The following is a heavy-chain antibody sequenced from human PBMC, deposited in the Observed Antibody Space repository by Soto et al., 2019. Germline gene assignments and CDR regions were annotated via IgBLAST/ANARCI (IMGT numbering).Heavy chain of an antibody. D-gene: IGHD3-22*01. CDR2: ISRYGDIT. Sequence: EVQLLESGGDLIQPGGSLRLSCAASGFTFNIYAMTWVRQAPGKGLEWVSAISRYGDITYYADSVEGRFSISRDNSKNTLYLQMNSLRAEHTAVYYCAKDRYLDHDSRGYLFDNWGQGTLVPVSS. J-gene: IGHJ4*02. CDR1: GFTFNIYA. V-gene: IGHV3-23*01. CDR3: AKDRYLDHDSRGYLFDN.